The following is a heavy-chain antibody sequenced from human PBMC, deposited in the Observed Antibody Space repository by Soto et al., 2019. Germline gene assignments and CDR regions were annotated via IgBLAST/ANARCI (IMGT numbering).Heavy chain of an antibody. CDR1: GYSFTIYW. D-gene: IGHD5-18*01. V-gene: IGHV5-10-1*01. Sequence: PGESLNISFNVSGYSFTIYWISWVRQMPGKGLEWMGRIDPSDSYTNYSPSFQGHVTISADKSISTAYLQWSSLKASDTAMYYCARHLMGGYSYGYSVYYYYGMDVWGQGTTVTVSS. CDR3: ARHLMGGYSYGYSVYYYYGMDV. J-gene: IGHJ6*02. CDR2: IDPSDSYT.